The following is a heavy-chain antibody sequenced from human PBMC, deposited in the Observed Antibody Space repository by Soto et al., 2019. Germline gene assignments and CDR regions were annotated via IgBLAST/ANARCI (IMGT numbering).Heavy chain of an antibody. D-gene: IGHD1-1*01. J-gene: IGHJ4*02. CDR2: VWSDGNYK. CDR3: ASGIEGIDY. V-gene: IGHV3-33*01. Sequence: QVQLVESGGGVVQPGRSLRLSCAASGFTFSSYVLHWVRQAPGKGPEWVAVVWSDGNYKYYTDSVKGRFTISSDNSKNKLYLQMNSLRAEDTAVYYCASGIEGIDYWGQGTLVTVSS. CDR1: GFTFSSYV.